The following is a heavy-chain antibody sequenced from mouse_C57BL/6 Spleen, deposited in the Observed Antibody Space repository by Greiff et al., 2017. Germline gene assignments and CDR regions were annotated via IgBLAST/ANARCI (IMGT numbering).Heavy chain of an antibody. CDR3: AREVCDDDSIYYYAMDY. V-gene: IGHV1-55*01. D-gene: IGHD2-4*01. CDR2: IYPGSGNT. CDR1: GYTFTSYW. J-gene: IGHJ4*01. Sequence: QVQLQQPGAELVKPGASVKMSCKASGYTFTSYWITWVKQRPGQGLEWIGEIYPGSGNTNYNEKFKSQATLTVDTSSSTAYMQLSSLTSEDSAVDYCAREVCDDDSIYYYAMDYWGQGTSVTVSS.